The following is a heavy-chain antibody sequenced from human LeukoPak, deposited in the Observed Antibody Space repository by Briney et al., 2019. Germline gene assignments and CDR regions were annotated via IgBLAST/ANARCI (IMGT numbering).Heavy chain of an antibody. V-gene: IGHV4-38-2*01. CDR2: IYHTGTT. J-gene: IGHJ4*02. D-gene: IGHD3-3*01. Sequence: PSETLSLTCAVSGYSISSGYYWGWIRRPPGKGLEWIGSIYHTGTTYYNPSLKSRVTISLDTSKNQFSLKLSSVTAADTAVYYCARQIFGVAQRFDFWGQGTLVTVSS. CDR1: GYSISSGYY. CDR3: ARQIFGVAQRFDF.